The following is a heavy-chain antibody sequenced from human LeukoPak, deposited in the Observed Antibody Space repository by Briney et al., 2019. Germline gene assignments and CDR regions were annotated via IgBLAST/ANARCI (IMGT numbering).Heavy chain of an antibody. CDR2: FDPEDGET. CDR1: GYTLTELS. D-gene: IGHD6-13*01. Sequence: ASVKVSCKVSGYTLTELSMHWVRQAPGKGLEWMGGFDPEDGETIYAQKFQGRVTMTEDTSTDTAYMELSSLRSEDTAVYYCATDLLAAAVHYFDYWGQGTLVIVSS. J-gene: IGHJ4*02. V-gene: IGHV1-24*01. CDR3: ATDLLAAAVHYFDY.